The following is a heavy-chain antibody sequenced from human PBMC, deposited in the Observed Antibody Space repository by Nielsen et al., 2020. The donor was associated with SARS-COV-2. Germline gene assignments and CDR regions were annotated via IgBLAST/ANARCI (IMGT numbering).Heavy chain of an antibody. CDR1: GGTFSSYA. V-gene: IGHV1-69*13. Sequence: SVKVSCKASGGTFSSYAISWVRQAPGQGLEWMGGIIPIFGTANYAQKFQGRVTITADESTSTAYMELSSLRSEDTAVYYCARDRNYDRTQDYWGQGTLVTVSS. CDR3: ARDRNYDRTQDY. D-gene: IGHD3-22*01. J-gene: IGHJ4*02. CDR2: IIPIFGTA.